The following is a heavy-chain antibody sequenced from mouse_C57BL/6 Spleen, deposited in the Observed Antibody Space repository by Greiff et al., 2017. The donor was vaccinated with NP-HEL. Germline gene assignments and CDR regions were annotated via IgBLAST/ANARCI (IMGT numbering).Heavy chain of an antibody. Sequence: EVKLVESGGGLVRPGGSLKLSCAASGFTFSDYGMHWVRQAPEKGLEWVAYISSGSSTIYYADTVKGRFTISRDNAKNTLFLQMTSLRSEDTAMYYCARLYDYDEYFDVWGTGTTVTVSS. CDR3: ARLYDYDEYFDV. CDR1: GFTFSDYG. J-gene: IGHJ1*03. V-gene: IGHV5-17*01. CDR2: ISSGSSTI. D-gene: IGHD2-4*01.